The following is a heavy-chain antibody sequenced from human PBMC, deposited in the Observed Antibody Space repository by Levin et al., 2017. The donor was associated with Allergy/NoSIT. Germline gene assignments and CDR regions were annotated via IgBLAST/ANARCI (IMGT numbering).Heavy chain of an antibody. J-gene: IGHJ4*02. V-gene: IGHV3-23*01. CDR1: GFTFNTYA. CDR3: ARQLGYCSDGACYFDY. D-gene: IGHD2-15*01. CDR2: IGTGGSAT. Sequence: GESLKISCAVSGFTFNTYAMSWVRQAPGKGLEWVSAIGTGGSATFYADSVKGRFTISRDNSKNTLFLQMNNLRTEDTAVYHCARQLGYCSDGACYFDYWGLGTLVTVSS.